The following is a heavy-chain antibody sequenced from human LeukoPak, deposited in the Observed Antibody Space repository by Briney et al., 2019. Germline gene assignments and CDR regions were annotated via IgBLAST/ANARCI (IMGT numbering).Heavy chain of an antibody. V-gene: IGHV3-11*01. CDR2: ISRGGNTI. Sequence: GGSLRLSCAASALSFSDYYMSWIRQAPGKGLEWVSYISRGGNTIYYADSVKGRFTISRDNAKNFLYLQMDSLRAEDTAMYYCAGKSGVSGFFDSWGQGTLVTVSS. CDR3: AGKSGVSGFFDS. D-gene: IGHD5/OR15-5a*01. CDR1: ALSFSDYY. J-gene: IGHJ4*02.